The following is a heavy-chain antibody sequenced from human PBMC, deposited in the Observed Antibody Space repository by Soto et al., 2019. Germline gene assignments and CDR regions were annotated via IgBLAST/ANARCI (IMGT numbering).Heavy chain of an antibody. D-gene: IGHD4-17*01. CDR1: RGSISGYY. CDR3: ARDPPDGDSYFDY. Sequence: QVQLQESGPGLVKTSETLSLTCTVSRGSISGYYWSWIRQPPGKGLEWIGYIYYSGTTNYNPSLKSRVTMSIDTSRNQFSLKLSSVTAADTAVYYCARDPPDGDSYFDYWGQGTLVTVSS. J-gene: IGHJ4*02. V-gene: IGHV4-59*01. CDR2: IYYSGTT.